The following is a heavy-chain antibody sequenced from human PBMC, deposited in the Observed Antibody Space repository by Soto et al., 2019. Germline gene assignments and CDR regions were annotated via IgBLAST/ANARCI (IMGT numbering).Heavy chain of an antibody. CDR2: IYYSGST. CDR3: ARDRPRAYDFWSGYRDYYYGMDV. J-gene: IGHJ6*02. Sequence: SETLSLTCTVSGGSISSGDYYWSWIRQPPGKGLEWIGYIYYSGSTYYNPSLKSRVTISVDTSKNQFSLKLSSVTAADTAVYYCARDRPRAYDFWSGYRDYYYGMDVWGQGTTVTVSS. CDR1: GGSISSGDYY. D-gene: IGHD3-3*01. V-gene: IGHV4-30-4*01.